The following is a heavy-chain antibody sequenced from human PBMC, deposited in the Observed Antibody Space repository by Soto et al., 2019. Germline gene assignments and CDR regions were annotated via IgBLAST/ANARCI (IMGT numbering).Heavy chain of an antibody. D-gene: IGHD6-13*01. Sequence: EVQLVETGGGLIQPGGSLRLSCAASGFTVSSNYMIWVRQAPGKGLEWVTLIYRGGITYYADYVKGRISVSRDNSKNTLYLQMNSLRTEDTAVYYCARDWGSSPDAFDNWGHGTLVTVSS. J-gene: IGHJ3*02. CDR2: IYRGGIT. V-gene: IGHV3-53*02. CDR3: ARDWGSSPDAFDN. CDR1: GFTVSSNY.